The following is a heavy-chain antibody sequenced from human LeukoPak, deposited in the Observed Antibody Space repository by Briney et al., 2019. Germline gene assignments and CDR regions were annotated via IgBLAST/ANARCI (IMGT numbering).Heavy chain of an antibody. J-gene: IGHJ4*02. V-gene: IGHV4-4*07. Sequence: SETLSLTCTDPGGSISSYYWSWIRQPAGKGLEWIGRIYTSGSTNYNPSLKSRVTMSVDTSKNQISLKVNSVTAADTAVYYCARESYSGSYLFDFWGQGTLVTVSS. D-gene: IGHD6-6*01. CDR1: GGSISSYY. CDR3: ARESYSGSYLFDF. CDR2: IYTSGST.